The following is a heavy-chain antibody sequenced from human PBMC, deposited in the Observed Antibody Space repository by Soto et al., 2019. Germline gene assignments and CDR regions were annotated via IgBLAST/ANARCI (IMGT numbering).Heavy chain of an antibody. CDR2: ISAYNGNT. V-gene: IGHV1-18*01. Sequence: EASVKVSCKASGYTFTSYGISWVRQAPGQGLEWMGWISAYNGNTNYAQKLQGRVTMTTDTSTSTAYMELRSLRSDDTAVYYCARVLVVVISVEAFDYWGQGTLVTVSS. CDR3: ARVLVVVISVEAFDY. J-gene: IGHJ4*02. CDR1: GYTFTSYG. D-gene: IGHD3-22*01.